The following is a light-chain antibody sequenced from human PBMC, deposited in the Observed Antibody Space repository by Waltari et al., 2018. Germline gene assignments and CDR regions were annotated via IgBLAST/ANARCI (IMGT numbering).Light chain of an antibody. V-gene: IGLV2-14*01. CDR2: EVS. CDR1: SSAVGGYNY. CDR3: SSYTSSSFYV. Sequence: QSALTQPASVSGSPGQSITISCTGTSSAVGGYNYVSGYQQHPGKTPKLIIYEVSNRPAGFSNHFSGSKSGNTASLTISGLQAEDEADYYCSSYTSSSFYVFGPGTKVTVL. J-gene: IGLJ1*01.